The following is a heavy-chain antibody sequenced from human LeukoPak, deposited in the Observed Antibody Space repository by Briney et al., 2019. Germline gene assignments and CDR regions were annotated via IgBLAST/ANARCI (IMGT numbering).Heavy chain of an antibody. V-gene: IGHV3-74*01. CDR2: VKSDGSAT. Sequence: GGSLRLSCAASGFTFSSYWMHWVRQAPGKGLERVSHVKSDGSATSYADSVKGRFTISRDNAKNTLYLQMNSLRAEDTAVYYCVRALDYWGQGTLVTVSS. CDR1: GFTFSSYW. CDR3: VRALDY. J-gene: IGHJ4*02.